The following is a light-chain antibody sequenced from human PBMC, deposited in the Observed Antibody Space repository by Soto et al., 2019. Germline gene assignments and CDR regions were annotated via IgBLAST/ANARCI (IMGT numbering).Light chain of an antibody. J-gene: IGKJ4*01. V-gene: IGKV3-20*01. CDR2: GAS. CDR3: QQYASSPLT. Sequence: EIVLTQSPGTLSLSPGERATLSCRASQTVGRNYLAWYQQKPGQTPRLLIHGASYRAAGIPDRISGSGSGTHFTLIISRLEPEDFAVYYCQQYASSPLTFGGGTKVDIK. CDR1: QTVGRNY.